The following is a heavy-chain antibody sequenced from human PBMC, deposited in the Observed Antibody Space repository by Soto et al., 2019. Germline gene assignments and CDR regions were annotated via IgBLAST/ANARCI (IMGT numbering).Heavy chain of an antibody. Sequence: QVQLRESGPGMVRPSGTLSLTCAVSGTSLSSSYWWTWVRQPPGKGLEWIGEIYHHGITKYNPSLKSRVTIAVDKSNNQFSLELRAVTAADTAVYYCTTLPPRIVVVKPEIPPWGQGTLVTVSS. CDR1: GTSLSSSYW. J-gene: IGHJ5*02. D-gene: IGHD2-21*01. CDR2: IYHHGIT. V-gene: IGHV4-4*02. CDR3: TTLPPRIVVVKPEIPP.